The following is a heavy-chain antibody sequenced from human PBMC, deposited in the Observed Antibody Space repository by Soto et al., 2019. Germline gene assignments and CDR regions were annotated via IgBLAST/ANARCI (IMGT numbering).Heavy chain of an antibody. CDR2: ISYDGSDK. CDR1: GFTFSSYA. CDR3: ARDLSLDY. V-gene: IGHV3-30*04. J-gene: IGHJ4*02. Sequence: GGSLRLSCAASGFTFSSYAMHWVRQAPGKGLEWVAVISYDGSDKYEADSVKGRFTISRDNSKNTLYLQMNSLRAEDTAVYYCARDLSLDYWGQGTLVTVSS.